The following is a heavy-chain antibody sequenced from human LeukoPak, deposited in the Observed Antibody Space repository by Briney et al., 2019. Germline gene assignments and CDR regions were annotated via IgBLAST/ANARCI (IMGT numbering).Heavy chain of an antibody. CDR1: GVSISSYY. V-gene: IGHV4-59*01. D-gene: IGHD6-19*01. CDR2: IYYSGST. CDR3: ARQQWLAAPFDY. J-gene: IGHJ4*02. Sequence: SETLSLTCTVSGVSISSYYWSWIRQPPGKGLEWIGYIYYSGSTNYNPSLKSRVTISVDTSKNQFSLKLSSVTAADTAVYYCARQQWLAAPFDYWGQGTLVTVSS.